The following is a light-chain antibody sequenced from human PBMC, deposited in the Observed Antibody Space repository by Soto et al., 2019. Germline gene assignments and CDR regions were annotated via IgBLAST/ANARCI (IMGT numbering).Light chain of an antibody. Sequence: IQMTQSPSSLSSSLGDRVAITCRGSQSISSYLNWYQQKPGKAPKLLIYDASSLESGVPSRFSGSVSGTDFTLTIRSLQPEDIATYYGQQYKSYSAWTFGEGTKVDIK. CDR3: QQYKSYSAWT. J-gene: IGKJ1*01. CDR1: QSISSY. V-gene: IGKV1-5*03. CDR2: DAS.